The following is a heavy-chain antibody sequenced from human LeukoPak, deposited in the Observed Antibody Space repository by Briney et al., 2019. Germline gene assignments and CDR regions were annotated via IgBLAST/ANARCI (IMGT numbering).Heavy chain of an antibody. Sequence: ASVKVSCKASGYTFTTYYMHSVRQAPGQGLVWLGLINPSGGGTRYAQKFQGRVTMTRDTSTSTVYMELSSLRSEDTAVYYCASGYKTVSVFDHWGQGTLVTVSS. CDR3: ASGYKTVSVFDH. CDR1: GYTFTTYY. D-gene: IGHD5-24*01. V-gene: IGHV1-46*01. J-gene: IGHJ4*02. CDR2: INPSGGGT.